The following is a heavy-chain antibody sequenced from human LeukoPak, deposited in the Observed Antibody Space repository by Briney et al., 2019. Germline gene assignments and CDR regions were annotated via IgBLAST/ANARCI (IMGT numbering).Heavy chain of an antibody. CDR3: AQEVRGPGDY. CDR1: GFTFSTYA. V-gene: IGHV3-23*01. Sequence: PGGSLRVSCAASGFTFSTYAMSWVRQAPGKGLEWVSAISAGGGSTFYADSVKGRFTISRDNSKNTLYLQMNSLRAEDTAVYYCAQEVRGPGDYWGQGTLVTVSS. CDR2: ISAGGGST. D-gene: IGHD3-10*01. J-gene: IGHJ4*02.